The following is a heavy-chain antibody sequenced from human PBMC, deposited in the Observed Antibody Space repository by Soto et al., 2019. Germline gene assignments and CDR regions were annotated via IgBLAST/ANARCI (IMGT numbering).Heavy chain of an antibody. CDR1: GFSFSDSY. CDR3: ARDNGGTFDY. D-gene: IGHD2-8*01. V-gene: IGHV3-11*05. J-gene: IGHJ4*02. Sequence: QVLLVESGGGLVKPGGSLRLSCAASGFSFSDSYMSWIRQAPGKGLEWVSYISSSSSSSNYADSMKGRFTMSRDNAKNSLNLQMNSLRVEDTAVYYCARDNGGTFDYWGQGTLVTVSS. CDR2: ISSSSSSS.